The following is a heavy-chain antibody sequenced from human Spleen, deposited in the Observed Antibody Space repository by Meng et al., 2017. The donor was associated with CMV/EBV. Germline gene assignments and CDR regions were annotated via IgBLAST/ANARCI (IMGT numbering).Heavy chain of an antibody. CDR3: ARGGWVGATFPDY. J-gene: IGHJ4*02. V-gene: IGHV4-34*01. Sequence: QVQLQQLGAGLLKPSETLVLTCAVYGGSFSGYYWSWIRQPPGKGLEWIGEINHSGSTNYNPSLKSRVTISVDTSKNQFSLKLSSVTAADTAVYYCARGGWVGATFPDYWGQGTLVTVFS. CDR2: INHSGST. D-gene: IGHD1-26*01. CDR1: GGSFSGYY.